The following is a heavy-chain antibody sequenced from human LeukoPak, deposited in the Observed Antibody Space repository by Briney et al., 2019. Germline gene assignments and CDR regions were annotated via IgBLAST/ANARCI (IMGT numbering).Heavy chain of an antibody. CDR3: AKVVGYISSWRGAIDY. V-gene: IGHV3-23*01. CDR1: GFTFSSYA. J-gene: IGHJ4*02. CDR2: ISGSGGST. D-gene: IGHD6-13*01. Sequence: QPGGSLRLSCAASGFTFSSYAMSWVRQAPGKGLEWVSAISGSGGSTYYADSVKGRFTISRDNSKNTLYLQMNSLRAEDTAVYYCAKVVGYISSWRGAIDYWGQGTLVTVSS.